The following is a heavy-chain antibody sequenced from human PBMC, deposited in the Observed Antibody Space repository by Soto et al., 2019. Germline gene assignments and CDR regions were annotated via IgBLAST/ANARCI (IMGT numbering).Heavy chain of an antibody. CDR1: GYSFTSYW. CDR2: IDPSDSYI. D-gene: IGHD2-8*01. J-gene: IGHJ6*02. V-gene: IGHV5-10-1*01. Sequence: GESLKISCKASGYSFTSYWITWVRQMPGKGLEWMGRIDPSDSYINYSPSFQGHVTISADKPIGTAYLQWSSLKASDTAMYYCARQGDIVLMVNGMDLWGQGTTVTVSS. CDR3: ARQGDIVLMVNGMDL.